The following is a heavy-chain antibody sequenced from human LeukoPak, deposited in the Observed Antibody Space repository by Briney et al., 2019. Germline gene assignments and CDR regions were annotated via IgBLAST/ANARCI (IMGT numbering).Heavy chain of an antibody. Sequence: GGSLRLSCAASGFTFSDFAMTWVRQAPGKGLEWVSTISGRGGSTNYPDSVKGRFTISRDNSKNTLYLQMNSLRAEDTAVYYCARRVLADYWGQGTTVTVSS. CDR3: ARRVLADY. CDR2: ISGRGGST. V-gene: IGHV3-23*01. CDR1: GFTFSDFA. J-gene: IGHJ4*03.